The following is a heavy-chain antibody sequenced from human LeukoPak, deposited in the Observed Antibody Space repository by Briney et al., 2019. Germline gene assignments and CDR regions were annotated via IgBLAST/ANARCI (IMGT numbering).Heavy chain of an antibody. CDR2: IYHSGST. D-gene: IGHD3-22*01. Sequence: SKTLSLTCAVYGGSFSGYYWGWIRQPPGKGLEWIGSIYHSGSTYYNPSLKSRVTISVDTSKNQFSLNLSSVTAADTAVYYCVRILNYYHSSGLDYWGQGTLVTVSS. CDR3: VRILNYYHSSGLDY. V-gene: IGHV4-38-2*01. J-gene: IGHJ4*02. CDR1: GGSFSGYY.